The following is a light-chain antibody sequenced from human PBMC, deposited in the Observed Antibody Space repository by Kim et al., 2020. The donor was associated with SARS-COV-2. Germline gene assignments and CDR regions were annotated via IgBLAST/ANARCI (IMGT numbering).Light chain of an antibody. CDR2: GAS. Sequence: EIVLTQSPGTLSLSPGERATLSCRASQSVSNKYLAWYQQKPGQAPRPLIYGASNRATGIPDRFSGSGSGTDFTLTISRLEPEDFAIYYCHHYGSSWTFGQGTKVDIK. CDR3: HHYGSSWT. J-gene: IGKJ1*01. V-gene: IGKV3-20*01. CDR1: QSVSNKY.